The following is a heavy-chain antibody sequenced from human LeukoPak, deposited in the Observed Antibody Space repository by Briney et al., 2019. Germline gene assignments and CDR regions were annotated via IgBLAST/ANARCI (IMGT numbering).Heavy chain of an antibody. J-gene: IGHJ4*02. CDR3: ASDRVLGSGSLDN. CDR1: GLRFSDFW. V-gene: IGHV3-74*01. D-gene: IGHD3-10*01. CDR2: IRGDGYDT. Sequence: GGSLRLSCTASGLRFSDFWMHWVRQAPGKGLVWVSRIRGDGYDTNYADSVKGRFTISRDNAQNTLYLEMNSLRAEDTAVYYCASDRVLGSGSLDNWGQGTLVTVSS.